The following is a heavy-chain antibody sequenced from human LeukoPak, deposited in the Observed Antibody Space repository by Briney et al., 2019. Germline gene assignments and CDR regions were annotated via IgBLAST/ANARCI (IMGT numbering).Heavy chain of an antibody. J-gene: IGHJ6*03. CDR1: GFTFSSYG. D-gene: IGHD3-3*01. V-gene: IGHV3-23*01. CDR2: ISGSGGST. Sequence: GGSLRLSCAASGFTFSSYGMHWVRQAPGKGLEWVSGISGSGGSTYYADSVKGRFAISRDNSKNTLYLQMNSLRAEDTAVYYCAKDSYDFWTASPPLWYMDVWGKGTTVTVSS. CDR3: AKDSYDFWTASPPLWYMDV.